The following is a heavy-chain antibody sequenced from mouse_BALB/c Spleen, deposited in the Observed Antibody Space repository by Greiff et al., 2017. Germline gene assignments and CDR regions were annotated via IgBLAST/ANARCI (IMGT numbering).Heavy chain of an antibody. CDR1: GFSLTGYG. CDR3: ARDGANYDGSLDY. J-gene: IGHJ2*01. Sequence: VQLQESGPGLVAPSQSLSITCTVSGFSLTGYGVNWVRQPPGKGLEWLGMIWGDGSTDYNSALKSRLSISKDNSKSQVFLKMNSLQTDDTARYYCARDGANYDGSLDYWGQGTTLTVSS. V-gene: IGHV2-6-7*02. D-gene: IGHD2-3*01. CDR2: IWGDGST.